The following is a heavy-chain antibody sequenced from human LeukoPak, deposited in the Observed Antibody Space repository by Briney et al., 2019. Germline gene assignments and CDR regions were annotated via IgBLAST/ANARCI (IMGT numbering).Heavy chain of an antibody. D-gene: IGHD4-23*01. V-gene: IGHV3-30*18. CDR1: GFTFSSYG. Sequence: GGSLRLSCAASGFTFSSYGMHWVRQAPGKGLEWVAVISYDGSNKYYADSVKGRFTISRDNSKNTLYLQMNSLRAEDTAVYYCAKMNDYGGDFDYWSQGTLVTVSS. CDR2: ISYDGSNK. J-gene: IGHJ4*02. CDR3: AKMNDYGGDFDY.